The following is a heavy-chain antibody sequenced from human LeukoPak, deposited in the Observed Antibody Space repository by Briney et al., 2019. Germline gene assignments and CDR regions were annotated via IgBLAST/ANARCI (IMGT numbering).Heavy chain of an antibody. CDR1: GFTFSSYS. Sequence: PGGSLRLSCEASGFTFSSYSMNWDRQPAGKGLEWIGSIYYRGSTNYNSSLKSRVTISVDTSKNQFSLKLSSVTAADTAVYYCASEGIAVAPLGFDPWGQGTLVTVSS. V-gene: IGHV4-4*02. J-gene: IGHJ5*02. CDR3: ASEGIAVAPLGFDP. D-gene: IGHD6-19*01. CDR2: IYYRGST.